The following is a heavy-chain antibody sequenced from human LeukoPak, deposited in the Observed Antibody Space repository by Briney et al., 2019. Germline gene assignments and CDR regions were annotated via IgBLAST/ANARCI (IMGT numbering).Heavy chain of an antibody. CDR3: AINSLGDSSGYDY. CDR1: GDSVTSYY. Sequence: SETLSLTCTVSGDSVTSYYWGWIRQPPGKGLEWIGYIHSGGSTIFNPSLKSRLTISRDTSKSQFSLKLSSVTAADTAVYYCAINSLGDSSGYDYWGQGTLVTVSS. J-gene: IGHJ4*02. D-gene: IGHD3-22*01. V-gene: IGHV4-4*08. CDR2: IHSGGST.